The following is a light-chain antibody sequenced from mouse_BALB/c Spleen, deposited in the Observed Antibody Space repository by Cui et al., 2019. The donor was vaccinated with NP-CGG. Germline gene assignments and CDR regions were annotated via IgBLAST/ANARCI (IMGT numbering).Light chain of an antibody. V-gene: IGKV4-79*01. Sequence: QIVLTQSPAIMSASPAEKVTLSCSASSSVSSSYLYWYQQKPGSSPKLWIYSTSNLASGVPARFSGSGSGTSYSLTISSMEAEDAASYFCHQWSSYPPTFGSGTKLEIK. J-gene: IGKJ4*01. CDR3: HQWSSYPPT. CDR2: STS. CDR1: SSVSSSY.